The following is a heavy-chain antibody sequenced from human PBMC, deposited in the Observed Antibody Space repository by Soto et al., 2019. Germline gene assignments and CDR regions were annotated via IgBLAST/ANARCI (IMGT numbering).Heavy chain of an antibody. Sequence: GGSLRLSCAASGFTFSSYAMSWVRQAPGKGLEWVSAISGSGGSTYYADSVKGRFTISRDNSKNTLYLQMNSLRAEDTAVYYCAKDRGRTIAAGTEALYWGQGTLVTVSS. D-gene: IGHD6-13*01. CDR2: ISGSGGST. CDR3: AKDRGRTIAAGTEALY. V-gene: IGHV3-23*01. CDR1: GFTFSSYA. J-gene: IGHJ4*02.